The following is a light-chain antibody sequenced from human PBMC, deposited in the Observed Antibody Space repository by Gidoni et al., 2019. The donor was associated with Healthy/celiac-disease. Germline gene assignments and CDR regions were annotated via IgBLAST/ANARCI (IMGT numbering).Light chain of an antibody. CDR3: QQYNNWPLT. CDR1: QRVSSN. V-gene: IGKV3-15*01. Sequence: ELVMTQSPATLSVSPGERATLSCRASQRVSSNLAWYQQKPGQAPRLLIYGASTRDTGIPARFSGSGSGTEFTLTISSLQSEDFAVYYCQQYNNWPLTFGGGTKVEIK. CDR2: GAS. J-gene: IGKJ4*01.